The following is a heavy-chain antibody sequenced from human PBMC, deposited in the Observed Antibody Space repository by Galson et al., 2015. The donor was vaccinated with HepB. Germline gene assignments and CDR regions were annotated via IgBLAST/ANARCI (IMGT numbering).Heavy chain of an antibody. CDR1: GFTFSSYA. D-gene: IGHD2-21*02. J-gene: IGHJ4*02. V-gene: IGHV3-23*01. CDR3: AKAPPLPSGDCGGDCYSNY. Sequence: SLRLSCAASGFTFSSYAMSWVRQAPGKGLEWVSAISGSGGSTYYADSVKGRFTISRDNSKNTLYLQMNSLRAEDTAVYYCAKAPPLPSGDCGGDCYSNYWGQGTLVTVSS. CDR2: ISGSGGST.